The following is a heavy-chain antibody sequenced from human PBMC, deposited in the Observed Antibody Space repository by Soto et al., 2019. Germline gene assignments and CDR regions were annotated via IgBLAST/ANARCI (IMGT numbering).Heavy chain of an antibody. D-gene: IGHD1-26*01. Sequence: GGSLRLSCTASGLTFSGYELNRVRQAPGKGLEWFSSISGSGSSISYADSVRGRFIITRDNAENSLYLQMNSLRAEDTAVYYCATDSGCYSGYSYYTMDVWGQGTTVTVSS. CDR3: ATDSGCYSGYSYYTMDV. CDR2: ISGSGSSI. CDR1: GLTFSGYE. V-gene: IGHV3-48*03. J-gene: IGHJ6*02.